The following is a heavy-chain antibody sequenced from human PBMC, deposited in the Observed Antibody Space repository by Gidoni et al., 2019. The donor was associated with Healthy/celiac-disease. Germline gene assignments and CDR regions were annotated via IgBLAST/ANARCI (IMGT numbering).Heavy chain of an antibody. V-gene: IGHV3-64*01. J-gene: IGHJ3*02. D-gene: IGHD4-17*01. CDR3: ARDWDYGDIDAFDI. CDR2: ISSNGGST. Sequence: EVQLVQSGGGLVQPGGSLRLSCAASGFTFSSYAMHWVLQAPWKGLEYVSAISSNGGSTYYANSVKGRLTIFRDNSKNPLYLQMGSLRAEDMAVYYCARDWDYGDIDAFDIWGQGTMVTVSS. CDR1: GFTFSSYA.